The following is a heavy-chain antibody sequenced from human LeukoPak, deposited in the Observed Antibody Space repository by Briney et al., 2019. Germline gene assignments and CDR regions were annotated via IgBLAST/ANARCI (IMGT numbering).Heavy chain of an antibody. CDR2: INHSGST. D-gene: IGHD2-15*01. CDR1: SGSISGYY. V-gene: IGHV4-34*01. Sequence: SSETLSLTCTVYSGSISGYYWSWIRQPPGKGLEWIGEINHSGSTNYNPSLKSRVTISVDTSKNQFSLKLSSVTAADTAVYYCARGRRRYCCYCRCYEWGYLSMYVWGQATTVTVSS. CDR3: ARGRRRYCCYCRCYEWGYLSMYV. J-gene: IGHJ6*02.